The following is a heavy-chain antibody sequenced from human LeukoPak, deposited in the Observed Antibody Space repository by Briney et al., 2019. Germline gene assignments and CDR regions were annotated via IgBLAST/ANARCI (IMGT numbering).Heavy chain of an antibody. Sequence: ASVKVSCKASGYTFTSYDINWVRQATGQGLEWMGWMTPNSGNTGYAQKFQGRVTMTRDTSTSTVYMELSSLRSEDTAVYYCARGYIAVGIRAFDYWGQGTLVTVSS. V-gene: IGHV1-8*01. CDR1: GYTFTSYD. CDR2: MTPNSGNT. D-gene: IGHD6-19*01. CDR3: ARGYIAVGIRAFDY. J-gene: IGHJ4*02.